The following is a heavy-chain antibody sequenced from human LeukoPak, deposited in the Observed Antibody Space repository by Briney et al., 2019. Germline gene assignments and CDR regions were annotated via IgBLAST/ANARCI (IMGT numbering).Heavy chain of an antibody. Sequence: GGSLRLSCAASGFTVSSSSMSWVRQAPGKGLEWVSLIYGGGSTYYADSVKGRFTISRDNSKHTLYLQMNSLRVEDTAVYYCAERYTAYDVQLDYWGQGTLVTVSS. D-gene: IGHD5-12*01. CDR2: IYGGGST. CDR3: AERYTAYDVQLDY. CDR1: GFTVSSSS. J-gene: IGHJ4*02. V-gene: IGHV3-66*01.